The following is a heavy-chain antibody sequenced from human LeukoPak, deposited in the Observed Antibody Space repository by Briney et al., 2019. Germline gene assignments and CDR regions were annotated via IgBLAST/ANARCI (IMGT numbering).Heavy chain of an antibody. Sequence: PSETLSLTCTVSGGSISSSSYYWGWIRQPPGKGLEWIGSIYYSGSTYYNPSLKSRVTISVDTSKNQFSLKLSSVTAADTAVYYCARGFMVRETTFDYWGQGTLVTVSS. V-gene: IGHV4-39*01. CDR3: ARGFMVRETTFDY. CDR1: GGSISSSSYY. J-gene: IGHJ4*02. CDR2: IYYSGST. D-gene: IGHD3-10*01.